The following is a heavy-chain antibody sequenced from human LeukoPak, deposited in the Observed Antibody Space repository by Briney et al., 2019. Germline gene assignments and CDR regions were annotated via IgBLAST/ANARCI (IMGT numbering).Heavy chain of an antibody. V-gene: IGHV1-2*02. Sequence: ASVKVSCKASGYTFTGYYMHWVRQAPGQGLEWMGWINPNSGGTDYAQKFQGRVTMTRDTSISTAYMELSSLRSDDTAVYYCARDRMTDCSDTSCTIGNWFDPWGQGTLVTVSS. D-gene: IGHD2-2*01. CDR1: GYTFTGYY. CDR2: INPNSGGT. CDR3: ARDRMTDCSDTSCTIGNWFDP. J-gene: IGHJ5*02.